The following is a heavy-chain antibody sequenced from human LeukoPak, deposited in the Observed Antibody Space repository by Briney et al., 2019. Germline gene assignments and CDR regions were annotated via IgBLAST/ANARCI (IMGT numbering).Heavy chain of an antibody. CDR3: AKEIVAVTPMAFDI. Sequence: GSSLRLSCAASGFTFSRYGMHWVRQAPGKGLEWVAVTSYDGSDKYYADSVKGRFTISRDNSQNTLYLQMNSLRAEDTAVYYCAKEIVAVTPMAFDIWGQGTMVTVSS. CDR2: TSYDGSDK. D-gene: IGHD2-21*02. CDR1: GFTFSRYG. V-gene: IGHV3-30*18. J-gene: IGHJ3*02.